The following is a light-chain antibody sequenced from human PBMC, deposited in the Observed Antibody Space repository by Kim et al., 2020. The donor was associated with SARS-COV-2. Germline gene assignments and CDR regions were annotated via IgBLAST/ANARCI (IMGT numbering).Light chain of an antibody. CDR1: SLRRYY. V-gene: IGLV3-19*01. CDR3: NCRGSSGEHLV. J-gene: IGLJ2*01. Sequence: SSELTQDPTVSVALGQTVRITCQGDSLRRYYASWYQQKPGQAPVLVVYGKNNRPSGIPDRFSGSTSGDTTSLTITGAQVEDEADYYCNCRGSSGEHLVFG. CDR2: GKN.